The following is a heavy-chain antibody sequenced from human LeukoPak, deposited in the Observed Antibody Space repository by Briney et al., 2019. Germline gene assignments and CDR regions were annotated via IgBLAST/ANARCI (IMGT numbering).Heavy chain of an antibody. CDR1: GGTFSSYA. CDR3: ARAYGGNQYPFDY. J-gene: IGHJ4*02. Sequence: ASVKVSCKASGGTFSSYAISWVRQAPGQGLEWMGGIIPIFGTANYAQKFQGRVTITADESTSTAYMELSSLRSEDTDVYYCARAYGGNQYPFDYWGQGTLVTVSS. V-gene: IGHV1-69*13. CDR2: IIPIFGTA. D-gene: IGHD4-23*01.